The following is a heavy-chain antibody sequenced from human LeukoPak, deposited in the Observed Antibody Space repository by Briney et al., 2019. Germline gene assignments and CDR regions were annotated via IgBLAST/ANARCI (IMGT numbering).Heavy chain of an antibody. V-gene: IGHV4-38-2*01. CDR2: MSHNGGT. Sequence: SETLSLTCAVSVFSISSCYYWGLLRQPPRKGLDLIGSMSHNGGTYYNSSLKSLFTISMDTSKHEFSLRLSSVTGAETAVYYCAAYYASGVCDYDYFGMDVWGKGTTVTVSS. D-gene: IGHD3-10*01. CDR3: AAYYASGVCDYDYFGMDV. J-gene: IGHJ6*04. CDR1: VFSISSCYY.